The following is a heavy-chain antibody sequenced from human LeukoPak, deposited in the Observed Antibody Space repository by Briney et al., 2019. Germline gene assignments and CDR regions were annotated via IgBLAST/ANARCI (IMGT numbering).Heavy chain of an antibody. CDR2: IWYDGRNK. J-gene: IGHJ1*01. Sequence: PGGSLRLSCAASGFTFSTYGMHWVRQAPGKGLEWVTFIWYDGRNKYYADSVKGRFTISRDNSKNTVYMQMNSLRTEDTAIYYCAKGGRYTEYFQHWGQGTLVTVSS. CDR3: AKGGRYTEYFQH. D-gene: IGHD1-1*01. CDR1: GFTFSTYG. V-gene: IGHV3-30*02.